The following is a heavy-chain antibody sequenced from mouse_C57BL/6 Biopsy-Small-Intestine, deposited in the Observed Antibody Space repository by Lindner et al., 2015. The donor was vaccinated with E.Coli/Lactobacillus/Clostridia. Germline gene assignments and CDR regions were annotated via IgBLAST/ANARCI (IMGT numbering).Heavy chain of an antibody. Sequence: VQLQESGGDLVKPGGSLKLSCAASGFTFSRYGMSWVRQTPDKRLEWVATISSGGSYTYYPDSVKGRFTISRDNAKNTLFLQMSSLKSEDTAMYYCARLNAMDYWGQGTSVTVSS. J-gene: IGHJ4*01. V-gene: IGHV5-6*01. CDR2: ISSGGSYT. CDR3: ARLNAMDY. CDR1: GFTFSRYG.